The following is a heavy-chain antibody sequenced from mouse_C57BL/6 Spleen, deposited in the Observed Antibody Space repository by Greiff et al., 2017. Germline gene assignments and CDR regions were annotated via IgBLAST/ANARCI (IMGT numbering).Heavy chain of an antibody. CDR1: GFTFSSYA. V-gene: IGHV5S21*01. J-gene: IGHJ4*01. Sequence: EVKVEESGEGLVKPGGSLKLSCAASGFTFSSYAMSWVRQTPEKRLEWVAYISSGGDYIYYADTVKGRFTIARDNARNTLYLQMSSLKSEDTAMYYCTRGEYSPYAMDYWGQGTSVTVSS. D-gene: IGHD2-12*01. CDR3: TRGEYSPYAMDY. CDR2: ISSGGDYI.